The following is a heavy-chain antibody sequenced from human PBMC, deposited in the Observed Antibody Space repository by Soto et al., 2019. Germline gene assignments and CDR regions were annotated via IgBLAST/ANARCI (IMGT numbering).Heavy chain of an antibody. Sequence: GGSLRLSCAASGFTFSPYTMHWIRQTPGKGLEGVAVISYDGSNQYYADSVRGRFTISRDNSKNTLFLQMNSLRTEDTALYYCAKGGVFFSADSYKGGFDFWGQGTLVTVSS. CDR1: GFTFSPYT. CDR2: ISYDGSNQ. CDR3: AKGGVFFSADSYKGGFDF. J-gene: IGHJ4*02. D-gene: IGHD2-21*02. V-gene: IGHV3-30-3*01.